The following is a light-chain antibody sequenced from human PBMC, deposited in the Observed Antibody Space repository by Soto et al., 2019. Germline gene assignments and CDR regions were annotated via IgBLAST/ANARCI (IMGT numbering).Light chain of an antibody. V-gene: IGKV1-39*01. Sequence: DIQMTQSPSSLSASVGDRVIITCRASQTISSYLNWYQQKPGKAPKLLIYAASSLQSGVPSRFSGSGSGTDFTLTISSLQPEDFATYYCQQSHSIPYTFGQGTKLEIK. CDR3: QQSHSIPYT. CDR2: AAS. J-gene: IGKJ2*01. CDR1: QTISSY.